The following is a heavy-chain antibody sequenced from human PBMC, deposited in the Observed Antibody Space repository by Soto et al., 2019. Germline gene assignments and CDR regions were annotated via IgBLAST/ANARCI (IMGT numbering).Heavy chain of an antibody. CDR2: IYYSGST. CDR1: GGSISSSSYY. CDR3: ARVAVAGKKVYYYYGMDV. Sequence: SETLSLTCTVSGGSISSSSYYWGWIRQPPGKGLEWIGSIYYSGSTYYNPSLKSRVTISVDTSKNQFSLKLSSVTAADTAVYYCARVAVAGKKVYYYYGMDVWGQGTTVTVSS. V-gene: IGHV4-39*01. J-gene: IGHJ6*02. D-gene: IGHD6-19*01.